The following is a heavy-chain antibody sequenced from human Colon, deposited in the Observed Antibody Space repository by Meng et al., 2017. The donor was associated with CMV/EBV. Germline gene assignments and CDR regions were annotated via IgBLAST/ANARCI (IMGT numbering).Heavy chain of an antibody. D-gene: IGHD3-16*01. Sequence: GGSLRLSCAASGFTFSSYGMHWVRQTPGKGLEWVAFIRYDGSTIYYGDSVKGRLTISRDNSKNTLFLEMNSLRVEDTAVYYCAQSLDPVTPRDFYYGMDIWGQGTTVTVSS. J-gene: IGHJ6*02. CDR1: GFTFSSYG. CDR2: IRYDGSTI. CDR3: AQSLDPVTPRDFYYGMDI. V-gene: IGHV3-30*02.